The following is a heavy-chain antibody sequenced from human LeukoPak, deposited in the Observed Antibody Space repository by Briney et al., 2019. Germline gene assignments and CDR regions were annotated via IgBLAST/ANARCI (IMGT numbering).Heavy chain of an antibody. V-gene: IGHV5-51*01. D-gene: IGHD6-13*01. CDR2: IYPGDSDT. J-gene: IGHJ4*02. CDR1: GYSFTSYW. Sequence: GESLKISCKGSGYSFTSYWIGWVRQMPGKGLEWMGIIYPGDSDTRYSPSFQGQVTISADKSISTAYLQWSSLKASDTAMYYCARQVNKQQLATVLVDYWGQGTLVTVSS. CDR3: ARQVNKQQLATVLVDY.